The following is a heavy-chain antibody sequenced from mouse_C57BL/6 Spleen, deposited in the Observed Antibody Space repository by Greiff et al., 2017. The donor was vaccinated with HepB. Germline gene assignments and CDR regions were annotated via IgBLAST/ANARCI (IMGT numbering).Heavy chain of an antibody. CDR1: GFSFNTYA. J-gene: IGHJ4*01. CDR2: IRSKSNNYAT. D-gene: IGHD2-5*01. Sequence: EVQRVESGGGLVQPKGSLKLSCAASGFSFNTYAMNWVRQAPGKGLEWVARIRSKSNNYATYYADSVKDRFTISRDDSESMLYLQMNNLKTEDTAMYYCVRQDYSNRYYAMDYWGQGTSVTVSS. V-gene: IGHV10-1*01. CDR3: VRQDYSNRYYAMDY.